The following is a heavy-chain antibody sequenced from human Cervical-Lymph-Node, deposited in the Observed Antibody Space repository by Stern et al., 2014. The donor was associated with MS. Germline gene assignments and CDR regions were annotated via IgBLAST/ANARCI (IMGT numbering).Heavy chain of an antibody. CDR3: ARSWEPPTLDY. CDR1: GFTVSYNY. D-gene: IGHD1-26*01. J-gene: IGHJ4*02. V-gene: IGHV3-66*02. Sequence: VQLVQSGGGLVQPGGSLRLSCAASGFTVSYNYMSWVRQAPGKGLEWVSVLFSGGSTYYADSVKGRFTISRDSSKNTLYLQMNSLRVEDTAVYYCARSWEPPTLDYRGQGTLVTVSS. CDR2: LFSGGST.